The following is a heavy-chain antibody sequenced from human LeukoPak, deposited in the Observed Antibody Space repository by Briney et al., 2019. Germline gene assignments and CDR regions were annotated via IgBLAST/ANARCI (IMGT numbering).Heavy chain of an antibody. CDR2: IYTSGST. D-gene: IGHD3-22*01. Sequence: PSETLSLTCTVSGGSISSYYWSWIRQPAGEGLEWIGRIYTSGSTDYNPSLKSRVTMSVDTSKNQFSLKLSSVTAADTAVYYCARMSYYYDSSGYDAYAFDIWGQGTMVTVSS. CDR3: ARMSYYYDSSGYDAYAFDI. J-gene: IGHJ3*02. V-gene: IGHV4-4*07. CDR1: GGSISSYY.